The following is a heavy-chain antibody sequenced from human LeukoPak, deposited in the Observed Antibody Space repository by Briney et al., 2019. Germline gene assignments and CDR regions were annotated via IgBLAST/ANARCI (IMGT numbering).Heavy chain of an antibody. CDR3: AKATPYDAFDI. CDR1: GFTFSTYG. J-gene: IGHJ3*02. V-gene: IGHV3-33*06. Sequence: PGGSLRLSCAASGFTFSTYGMHWVRQAPGKGLEWVAVIWYDGSKKYYADSVKGRFTISRDNSKNTLYLQMNSLRAEDTAVYYCAKATPYDAFDIWGQGTMVTVSS. CDR2: IWYDGSKK.